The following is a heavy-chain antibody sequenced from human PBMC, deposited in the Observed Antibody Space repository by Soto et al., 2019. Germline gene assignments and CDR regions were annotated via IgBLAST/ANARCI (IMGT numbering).Heavy chain of an antibody. CDR1: GYSVTSSDYY. J-gene: IGHJ6*02. D-gene: IGHD2-15*01. CDR3: APLSVSLSGPYGIHV. V-gene: IGHV4-39*01. CDR2: MFYSGLT. Sequence: KPSETLSLTCSVSGYSVTSSDYYWAWIRQPPGKGLEWIGSMFYSGLTYYNPSLESRVTLSVDTSKNQFSVRLNSVTAADTAVYYCAPLSVSLSGPYGIHVWGQGTTVTVSS.